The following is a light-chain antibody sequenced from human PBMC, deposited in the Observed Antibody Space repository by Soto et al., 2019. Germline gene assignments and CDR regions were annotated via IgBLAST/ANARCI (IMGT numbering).Light chain of an antibody. Sequence: DIQMTQSPSSVSASVGDRVTITCRASQGIHSWLAWYQQKPGKAPKLLIYGATTLQNGVPSRFSGSGSGTDFTLTISNLQAEAFATHYCQQANRFTPITFGQGTRLEIK. CDR2: GAT. J-gene: IGKJ5*01. CDR1: QGIHSW. CDR3: QQANRFTPIT. V-gene: IGKV1D-12*01.